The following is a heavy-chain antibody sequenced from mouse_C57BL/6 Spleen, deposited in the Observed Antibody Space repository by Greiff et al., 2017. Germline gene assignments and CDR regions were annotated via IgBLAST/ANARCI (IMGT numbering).Heavy chain of an antibody. Sequence: EVMLVESGGGLVKPGGSLKLSCAASGFTFSSYAMSWVRQTPEQRLEWVATISDGGSYTYYPDNVKGRFTISRDNAKNNLYLQMSHLKSEDTAMYYCARDHWSDYWGQGTTLTVSS. D-gene: IGHD4-1*01. J-gene: IGHJ2*01. CDR1: GFTFSSYA. V-gene: IGHV5-4*01. CDR3: ARDHWSDY. CDR2: ISDGGSYT.